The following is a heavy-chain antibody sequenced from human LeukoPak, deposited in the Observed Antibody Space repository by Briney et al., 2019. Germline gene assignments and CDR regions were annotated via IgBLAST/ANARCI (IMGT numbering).Heavy chain of an antibody. D-gene: IGHD6-19*01. V-gene: IGHV3-7*03. Sequence: PGGSLRLSCAASGFTFRSYWMSWVRQAPGKGLEWVANINQDERDRYYVDSVKGRFTISRDNAKNSVYLQMNSLRAEDTAVYYCAKDVRAGIAVAGVFDYWGQGTLVTVSS. J-gene: IGHJ4*02. CDR3: AKDVRAGIAVAGVFDY. CDR2: INQDERDR. CDR1: GFTFRSYW.